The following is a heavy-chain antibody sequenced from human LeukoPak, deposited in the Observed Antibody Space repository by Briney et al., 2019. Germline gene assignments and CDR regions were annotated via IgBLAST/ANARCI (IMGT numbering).Heavy chain of an antibody. CDR3: ARVNDYDFWSGYYQHNNWFDP. Sequence: PSETLSLTCTVSGGSISSFYWSWIRQPAGKGLEWIGHIFTSGSTNYNPSLKSRVTISVDTSKNQFSLKLSSVTAADTAVYYCARVNDYDFWSGYYQHNNWFDPWGQGTLVTVSS. CDR1: GGSISSFY. CDR2: IFTSGST. V-gene: IGHV4-4*07. J-gene: IGHJ5*02. D-gene: IGHD3-3*01.